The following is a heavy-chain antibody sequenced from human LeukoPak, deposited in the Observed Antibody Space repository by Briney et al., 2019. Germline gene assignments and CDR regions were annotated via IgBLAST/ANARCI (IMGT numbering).Heavy chain of an antibody. Sequence: GGSLRLSCAASGFTFSSYAMSWVRQAPGKGLEWVSSISSSSSYIYYADSVKGRFTISRDNAKNSLYLQMNSLRAEDTAVYYCAREWSYYYDSSGISDYWGQGTLVTVSS. D-gene: IGHD3-22*01. CDR2: ISSSSSYI. CDR1: GFTFSSYA. CDR3: AREWSYYYDSSGISDY. V-gene: IGHV3-21*01. J-gene: IGHJ4*02.